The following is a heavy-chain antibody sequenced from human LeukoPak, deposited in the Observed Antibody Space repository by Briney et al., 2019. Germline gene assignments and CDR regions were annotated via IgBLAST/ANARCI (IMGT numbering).Heavy chain of an antibody. CDR3: ARHPCIGGSCPNPFDP. CDR1: GYTFTSYY. J-gene: IGHJ5*02. CDR2: INPSGGST. V-gene: IGHV1-46*01. Sequence: ASVKVSCKASGYTFTSYYMHWVRQAPGQGLEWMGIINPSGGSTSYAQKFQGRVTMTRDTSTSTVYMELSRLRSEDTAVYYCARHPCIGGSCPNPFDPWGQGTLVTVSP. D-gene: IGHD2-15*01.